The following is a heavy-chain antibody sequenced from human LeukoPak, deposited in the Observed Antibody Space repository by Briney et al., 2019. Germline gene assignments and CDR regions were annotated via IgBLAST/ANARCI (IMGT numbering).Heavy chain of an antibody. J-gene: IGHJ4*02. CDR1: GGSISSYY. D-gene: IGHD3-10*01. CDR2: IYYSGST. Sequence: SETLSLTCTVSGGSISSYYWSWIRQPPGKGLEGIGYIYYSGSTNYNPSLKSRVTISVDTSKNQFSLKLSSVTAADTAVYYCARTEYGSGSYIPFDYWGQGTLVTVSS. CDR3: ARTEYGSGSYIPFDY. V-gene: IGHV4-59*08.